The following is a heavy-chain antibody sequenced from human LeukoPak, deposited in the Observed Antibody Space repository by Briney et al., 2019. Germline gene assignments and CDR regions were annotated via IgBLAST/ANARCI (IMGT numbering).Heavy chain of an antibody. D-gene: IGHD3-10*01. CDR3: AKRGIVIRGVLIIGFHKEAYYFDY. V-gene: IGHV3-23*01. J-gene: IGHJ4*02. CDR1: GITLSNYA. CDR2: ISESGGST. Sequence: GGSLRLSCVVSGITLSNYAMSWVRQAPGKGLEWVSGISESGGSTKYADAVKGRFTISRDNSLNTVYLKMNSLRAEDTAVYFCAKRGIVIRGVLIIGFHKEAYYFDYWGQGILVTVSS.